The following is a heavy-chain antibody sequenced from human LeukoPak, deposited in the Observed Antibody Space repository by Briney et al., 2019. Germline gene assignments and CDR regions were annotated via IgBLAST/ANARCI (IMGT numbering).Heavy chain of an antibody. V-gene: IGHV4-39*07. CDR3: ARGGRLGYCSSTSCSGAIDY. Sequence: SETLSLTCTVSGGSISSSSYYWGWIRQPPGKGLEWIGSIYYSGSTYYNPSLKSRVTISVDTSKNQFSLKLSSVTAADTAVYYCARGGRLGYCSSTSCSGAIDYWGQGTLVTVSS. CDR2: IYYSGST. J-gene: IGHJ4*02. CDR1: GGSISSSSYY. D-gene: IGHD2-2*01.